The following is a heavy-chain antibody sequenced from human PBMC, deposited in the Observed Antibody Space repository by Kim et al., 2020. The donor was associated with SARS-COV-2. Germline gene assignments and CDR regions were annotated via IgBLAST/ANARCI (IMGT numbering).Heavy chain of an antibody. J-gene: IGHJ6*02. CDR1: GFTFTSSA. V-gene: IGHV1-58*01. D-gene: IGHD3-22*01. Sequence: SVKVSCKASGFTFTSSAVQWVRQARGQRLEWIGWIVVGSGNTNYAQKFQERVTITRDMSTSTAYMELSSLRSEDTAVYYCAAAPYYYDSSGYYPEWAYYYYGMDVWGQGTTVTVSS. CDR3: AAAPYYYDSSGYYPEWAYYYYGMDV. CDR2: IVVGSGNT.